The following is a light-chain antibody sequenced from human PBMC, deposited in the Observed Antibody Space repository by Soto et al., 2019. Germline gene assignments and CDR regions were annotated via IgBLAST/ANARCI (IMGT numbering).Light chain of an antibody. CDR3: QQYNDWPNT. V-gene: IGKV3-15*01. CDR1: QSVSSN. Sequence: EIVMTQSPATLSVSPGARATLSCRASQSVSSNLAWYQQKPGQPPRLLIYGASTRATGIPARFSGSESGTEFTLTISSLQSEDFAVYYCQQYNDWPNTFGQGSKLEIK. CDR2: GAS. J-gene: IGKJ2*01.